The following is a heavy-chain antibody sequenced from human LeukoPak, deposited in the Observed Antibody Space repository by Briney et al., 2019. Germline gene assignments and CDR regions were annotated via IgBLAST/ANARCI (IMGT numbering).Heavy chain of an antibody. CDR1: GFTFSSYA. Sequence: GRSLRLSCAASGFTFSSYAMHWVRQAPGKGLEWVAVISYDGSNKYYADSVKGRFTISRGNSKNTLYLQMNSLRAEDTAVYYCARDVGVVVPAAMDYWGQGTLVTVSS. CDR2: ISYDGSNK. J-gene: IGHJ4*02. CDR3: ARDVGVVVPAAMDY. D-gene: IGHD2-2*01. V-gene: IGHV3-30-3*01.